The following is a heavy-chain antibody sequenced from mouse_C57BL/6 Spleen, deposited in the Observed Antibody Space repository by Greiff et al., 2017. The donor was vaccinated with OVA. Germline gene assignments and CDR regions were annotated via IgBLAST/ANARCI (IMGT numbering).Heavy chain of an antibody. J-gene: IGHJ3*01. V-gene: IGHV1-50*01. CDR2: IDPSDSYT. CDR1: GYTFTSYW. Sequence: VQLQQPGAELVKPGASVKLSCKASGYTFTSYWMQWVKQRPGQGLEWIGEIDPSDSYTNYNQKFKGKATLTVDTSSSTAYMQLSSLTSEDSAVYYCAREGLYGNSFAYWGQGTLVTVSA. CDR3: AREGLYGNSFAY. D-gene: IGHD2-1*01.